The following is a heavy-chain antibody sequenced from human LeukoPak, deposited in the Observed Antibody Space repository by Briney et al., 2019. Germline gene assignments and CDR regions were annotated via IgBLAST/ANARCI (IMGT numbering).Heavy chain of an antibody. CDR3: AREKSSGSAFYFDY. V-gene: IGHV1-69*13. D-gene: IGHD3-22*01. Sequence: SVKVSCKASGGSFSTYGFNWVRQAPGQGLEWMGGIIPSFGKTNYAQKFQGRVTITADESTSTAYMELSSLRSDDTAVYYCAREKSSGSAFYFDYWGQGTLVTVSS. CDR1: GGSFSTYG. J-gene: IGHJ4*02. CDR2: IIPSFGKT.